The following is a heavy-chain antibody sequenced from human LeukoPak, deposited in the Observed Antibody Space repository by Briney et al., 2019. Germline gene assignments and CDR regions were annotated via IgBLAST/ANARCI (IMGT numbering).Heavy chain of an antibody. CDR3: ARSRGIVVVTGPDY. Sequence: GGSLRLSCAASGFTFSSYGMHWVRQAPGKGLEWVAFIRYDGSNKYYADSVKGRFTISRDNSKNTLYLQMNSLRAEDTAVYYCARSRGIVVVTGPDYWGQGTLVTVSS. J-gene: IGHJ4*02. V-gene: IGHV3-30*02. D-gene: IGHD3-22*01. CDR1: GFTFSSYG. CDR2: IRYDGSNK.